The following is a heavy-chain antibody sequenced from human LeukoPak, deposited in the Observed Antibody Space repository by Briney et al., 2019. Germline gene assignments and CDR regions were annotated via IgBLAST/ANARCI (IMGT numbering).Heavy chain of an antibody. D-gene: IGHD6-19*01. J-gene: IGHJ4*02. CDR1: GFTFSSYA. V-gene: IGHV3-23*01. CDR3: ARGVAVAGKGAYFDY. Sequence: GGSLRLSCTASGFTFSSYALSWVRQAPGKGLEWVSAISGSGGSTFYADSVKGRISISRDKSKNTVYLQMKSLRAEDTAVYYCARGVAVAGKGAYFDYWGQGTLVTVSS. CDR2: ISGSGGST.